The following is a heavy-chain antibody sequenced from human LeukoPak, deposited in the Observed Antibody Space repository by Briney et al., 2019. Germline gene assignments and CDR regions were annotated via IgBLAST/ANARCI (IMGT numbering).Heavy chain of an antibody. CDR3: AKGLTPYSSSRVNGMDV. Sequence: GGSLRLSCAASGFTFSSYGMHWVRQAPGKGLEWVAVISYDGSNKYYADSVKGRFTISRDNSKNTLYLQMNSLRAEDTAVYYCAKGLTPYSSSRVNGMDVWGQGTTVTVSS. CDR2: ISYDGSNK. D-gene: IGHD6-6*01. CDR1: GFTFSSYG. V-gene: IGHV3-30*18. J-gene: IGHJ6*02.